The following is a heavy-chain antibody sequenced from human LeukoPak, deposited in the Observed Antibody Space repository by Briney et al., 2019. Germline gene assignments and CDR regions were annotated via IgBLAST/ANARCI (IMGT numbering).Heavy chain of an antibody. D-gene: IGHD1-26*01. CDR3: AKVGERDV. V-gene: IGHV3-23*01. J-gene: IGHJ6*02. Sequence: PSETLSLTCAVYGGSFSGYYWSWIRQAPGKGLEWVSGISGSGGSTYYADSVKGRFTISRDNSKNTLYLQMNSLRAEDTAVYYCAKVGERDVWGQGTTVTVSS. CDR1: GGSFSGYY. CDR2: ISGSGGST.